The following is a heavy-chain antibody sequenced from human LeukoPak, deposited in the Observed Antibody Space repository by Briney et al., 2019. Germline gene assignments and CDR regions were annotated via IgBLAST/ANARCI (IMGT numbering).Heavy chain of an antibody. D-gene: IGHD2-15*01. Sequence: SETLSLTCAVYGGSFSGYYWSWVRQPPGKGLERIGEINHSGSTNDNPSLKSRVTISVDTSKNQFSLKMSSVTAADTAVYYCARAEDCSGGSCFFFAFWGQGNLVTVSS. V-gene: IGHV4-34*01. CDR3: ARAEDCSGGSCFFFAF. CDR2: INHSGST. CDR1: GGSFSGYY. J-gene: IGHJ4*02.